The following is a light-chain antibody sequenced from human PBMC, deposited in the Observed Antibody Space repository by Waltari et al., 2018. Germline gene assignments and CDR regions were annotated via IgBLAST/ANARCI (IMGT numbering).Light chain of an antibody. J-gene: IGLJ2*01. CDR1: GSNIGDGYA. CDR3: QSYDTSLRVV. V-gene: IGLV1-40*01. CDR2: GST. Sequence: QSVLTQPPSVSGAPGQRVTISCTGSGSNIGDGYAVPWYQQLPRAAPKLLIYGSTSRPLGVPDRFFGSTSGTSASLAITGLQAEDEADYYCQSYDTSLRVVFGGGTKLTVL.